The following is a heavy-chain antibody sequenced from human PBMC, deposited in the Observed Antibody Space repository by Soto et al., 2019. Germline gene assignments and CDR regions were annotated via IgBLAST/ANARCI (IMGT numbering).Heavy chain of an antibody. Sequence: QVQLQESGPGLVQPSQTLSLTCTVSGGSISSGGYYWSWIRQHPGTGLEWIGHISYSGSTYYNTSRESRGTISVDTSRDQFSLIVSSVTAADTAVYYCARGVLHWGQGTLVTVSS. CDR2: ISYSGST. CDR1: GGSISSGGYY. J-gene: IGHJ4*01. CDR3: ARGVLH. V-gene: IGHV4-31*03. D-gene: IGHD3-10*01.